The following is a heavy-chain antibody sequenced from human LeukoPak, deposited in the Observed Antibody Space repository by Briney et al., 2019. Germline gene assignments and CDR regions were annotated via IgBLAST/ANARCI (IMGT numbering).Heavy chain of an antibody. CDR3: ARSKHRYSSSWYEGDWFDP. CDR1: GXSISSGDYY. J-gene: IGHJ5*02. D-gene: IGHD6-13*01. CDR2: IYYSGST. Sequence: SQTLSLTCTVSGXSISSGDYYWSWIRQPPGKGLEWIGYIYYSGSTYYNPSLKSRVTISVDTSKNQFSLKLSSVTAADTAVYYCARSKHRYSSSWYEGDWFDPWGQGTLVTVSS. V-gene: IGHV4-30-4*01.